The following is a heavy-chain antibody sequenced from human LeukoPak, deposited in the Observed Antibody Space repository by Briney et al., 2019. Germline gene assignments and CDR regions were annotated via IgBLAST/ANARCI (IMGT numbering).Heavy chain of an antibody. J-gene: IGHJ4*02. V-gene: IGHV4-39*01. CDR1: GGSISSTSYY. Sequence: SETLSLTCTVSGGSISSTSYYWGWIRQPPGKGLEWIGSIYYSGTTYFNPSLKRRVTISVDTSKNQFSLKVSSVTAADTAMYYCASLFYSNYGDYWGQGTLVTVSS. CDR2: IYYSGTT. D-gene: IGHD4-11*01. CDR3: ASLFYSNYGDY.